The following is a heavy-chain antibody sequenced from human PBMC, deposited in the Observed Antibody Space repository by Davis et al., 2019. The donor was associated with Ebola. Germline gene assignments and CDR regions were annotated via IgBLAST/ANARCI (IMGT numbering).Heavy chain of an antibody. J-gene: IGHJ5*02. CDR1: GYTFTSYY. Sequence: ASVKVSCKASGYTFTSYYMHWVRQAPGQGLEWMGIINPSGGSTSYAQKFQGRVTMARDTSTSTVYMELSSLRSEDTAVYYCARLITMIVVVTSNWFDPWGQGTLVTVSS. V-gene: IGHV1-46*01. D-gene: IGHD3-22*01. CDR3: ARLITMIVVVTSNWFDP. CDR2: INPSGGST.